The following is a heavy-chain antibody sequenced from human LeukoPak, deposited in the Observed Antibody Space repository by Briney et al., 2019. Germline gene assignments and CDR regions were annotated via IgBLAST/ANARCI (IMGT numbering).Heavy chain of an antibody. V-gene: IGHV3-21*01. D-gene: IGHD4/OR15-4a*01. J-gene: IGHJ4*02. CDR3: ARRAGAYSHPYDY. CDR1: GFTFSSYS. Sequence: GGSLRLSCAASGFTFSSYSMNWVRQAPGKGLEWVSSISSSSSYIYYADSVKGRFTISRDNAKNSLYLQMNSLRAEDAAVYYCARRAGAYSHPYDYWGQGTLVTVSS. CDR2: ISSSSSYI.